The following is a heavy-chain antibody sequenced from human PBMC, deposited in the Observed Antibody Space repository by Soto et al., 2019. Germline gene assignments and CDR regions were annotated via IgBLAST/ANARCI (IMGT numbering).Heavy chain of an antibody. CDR1: GFTFSNPA. CDR2: FRGSGVST. Sequence: GGSLRLSCAASGFTFSNPAMNWVRQAPGKGLEWVSAFRGSGVSTYYADSVKGRFTISRDNSKNTLYLQMNSLRVEDTAVYYCAQDPTGVGGTFDYWGQGTLVTVSS. CDR3: AQDPTGVGGTFDY. J-gene: IGHJ4*02. D-gene: IGHD1-26*01. V-gene: IGHV3-23*01.